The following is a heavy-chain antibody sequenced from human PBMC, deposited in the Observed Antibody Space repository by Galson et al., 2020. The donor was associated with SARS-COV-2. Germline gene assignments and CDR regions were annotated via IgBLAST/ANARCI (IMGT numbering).Heavy chain of an antibody. J-gene: IGHJ6*02. CDR1: GGSISGYY. V-gene: IGHV4-59*08. CDR2: VYYTGNT. CDR3: ARDTPNYGKDV. Sequence: SETLSLTCTVSGGSISGYYWTWIRQPLGKGLEWIGNVYYTGNTKYNPSLKSRVTVSVDTSKNQFSLKLSSVTAADTAVYFCARDTPNYGKDVWGQGTTVTVSS. D-gene: IGHD2-15*01.